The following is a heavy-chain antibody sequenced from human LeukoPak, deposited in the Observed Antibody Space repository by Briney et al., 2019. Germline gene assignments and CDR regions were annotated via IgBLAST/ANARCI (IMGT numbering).Heavy chain of an antibody. V-gene: IGHV3-23*01. CDR3: VRDSLGFDS. CDR1: GFTFSSYG. J-gene: IGHJ4*02. Sequence: GGSLRLSCVASGFTFSSYGLSWVRQAPGKGLHWVSTISTTGDSTHYAHSVKGRFTISRDNAKNSLYLDMNSLRAEDTAVYYCVRDSLGFDSWGQGTLVTVSS. D-gene: IGHD6-6*01. CDR2: ISTTGDST.